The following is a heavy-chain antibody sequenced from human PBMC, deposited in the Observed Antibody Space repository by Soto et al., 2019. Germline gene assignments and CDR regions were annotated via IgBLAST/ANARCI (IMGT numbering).Heavy chain of an antibody. CDR3: AAGFNHRERITMIVVVSPDDAFDI. D-gene: IGHD3-22*01. CDR1: GFTFTSSA. J-gene: IGHJ3*02. Sequence: SVKVSCKASGFTFTSSAVQWVRQARGQRLEWIGWIVVGSGNTNYAQKFQERVTITRDMSTSTAYMELSSLRSEDTAVYYCAAGFNHRERITMIVVVSPDDAFDIWGQGTMVTVSS. CDR2: IVVGSGNT. V-gene: IGHV1-58*01.